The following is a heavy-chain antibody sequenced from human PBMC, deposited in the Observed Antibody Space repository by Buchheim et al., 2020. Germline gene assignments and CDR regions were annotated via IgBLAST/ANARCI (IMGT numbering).Heavy chain of an antibody. CDR3: AKDHSLRRDWYFDL. V-gene: IGHV3-23*01. D-gene: IGHD5-18*01. Sequence: EVQLLESGGGLVQPGGSLRLSCAGSGFTFSSYAMNWVRKAPGRGLEWVSGISQGGDITYYADSVKGRFTISRDNSKNKVYLQMNSLRGEDTAVFYCAKDHSLRRDWYFDLWGRGTL. CDR1: GFTFSSYA. J-gene: IGHJ2*01. CDR2: ISQGGDIT.